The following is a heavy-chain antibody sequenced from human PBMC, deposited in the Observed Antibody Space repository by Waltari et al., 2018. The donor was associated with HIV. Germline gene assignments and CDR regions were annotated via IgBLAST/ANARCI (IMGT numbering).Heavy chain of an antibody. CDR1: GFTFSSYW. Sequence: EVQLEESGGGLVQAGVSLRLSCAASGFTFSSYWLSWVREAPGKGLEWVANIKQDESEKYYVDSVKGRSTISRDNAKNALYRQMNSLRAADTAGYYCVRDSRVTPYWRQGTLVTVSS. CDR2: IKQDESEK. CDR3: VRDSRVTPY. V-gene: IGHV3-7*01. D-gene: IGHD2-21*02. J-gene: IGHJ4*02.